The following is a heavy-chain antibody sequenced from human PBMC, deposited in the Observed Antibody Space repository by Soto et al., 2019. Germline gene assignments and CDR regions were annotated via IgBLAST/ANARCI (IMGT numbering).Heavy chain of an antibody. CDR3: ARVCGGDCYNWFDP. J-gene: IGHJ5*02. V-gene: IGHV3-30-3*01. CDR2: ISYDGSNK. D-gene: IGHD2-21*02. CDR1: GFTFSSYA. Sequence: QVQLVESGGGVVQPGRSLRLSCAASGFTFSSYAMHWVRQAPGKGLEWVAVISYDGSNKYYADSVKGRFTISRYNSKNTLYLQMNSLRAEDTAVYYCARVCGGDCYNWFDPWGQGTLVTVSS.